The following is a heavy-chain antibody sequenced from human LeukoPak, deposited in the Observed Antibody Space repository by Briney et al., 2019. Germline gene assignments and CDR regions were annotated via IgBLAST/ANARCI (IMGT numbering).Heavy chain of an antibody. J-gene: IGHJ5*02. D-gene: IGHD1-26*01. V-gene: IGHV1-69*13. Sequence: VASVKVSCKTSGGTFTSYAITWVRQAPGQGLEWMGKIIPISGTTNYAQKFQGRVMFTADESTSTAYMELSSLRSEDTALYYCARKLRLGGNWFDPWGQGTLVTVSS. CDR1: GGTFTSYA. CDR3: ARKLRLGGNWFDP. CDR2: IIPISGTT.